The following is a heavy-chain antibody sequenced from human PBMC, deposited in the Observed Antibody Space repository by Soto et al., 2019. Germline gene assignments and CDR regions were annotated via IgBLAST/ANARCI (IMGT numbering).Heavy chain of an antibody. CDR3: ASYSSSSRWFDP. J-gene: IGHJ5*02. CDR1: GGSISSGNSY. Sequence: SETLSLTCTVSGGSISSGNSYWSWIGQHPGKGLEWIGYIHYSGSTYYNPSLKSRVTISVDTSKNQFSLKLSSVTAADTAVYYCASYSSSSRWFDPWGQGTLVTVSS. CDR2: IHYSGST. V-gene: IGHV4-31*03. D-gene: IGHD6-6*01.